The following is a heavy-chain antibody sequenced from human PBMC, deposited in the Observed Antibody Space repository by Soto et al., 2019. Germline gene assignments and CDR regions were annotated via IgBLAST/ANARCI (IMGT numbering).Heavy chain of an antibody. J-gene: IGHJ6*02. CDR2: IKTKAEGGPT. D-gene: IGHD2-15*01. V-gene: IGHV3-15*07. CDR3: TTGSVEGV. CDR1: GLPISDAW. Sequence: EVQLVESGGGFIQPGGSLRLPCAASGLPISDAWMNWVRQAPGKGLEWVGRIKTKAEGGPTDYAAAVKGRFTVSRDDSKNTLYLQMNSLKSEDTAMYYCTTGSVEGVWGQGTTVTVSS.